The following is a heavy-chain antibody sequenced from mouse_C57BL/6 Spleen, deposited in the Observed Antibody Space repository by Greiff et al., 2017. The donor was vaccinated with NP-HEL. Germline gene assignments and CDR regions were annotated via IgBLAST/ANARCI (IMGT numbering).Heavy chain of an antibody. Sequence: DVKLVESGGDLVKPGGSLKLSCAASGFTFSSYGMSWVRQTPDKRLEWVATISSGGSYPYYPDSVKGRFTISRDNAKNTLYLQMSSLKSEDTAMYYCARHSGYAMDYWGQGTSVTVSS. CDR3: ARHSGYAMDY. CDR2: ISSGGSYP. D-gene: IGHD1-3*01. CDR1: GFTFSSYG. V-gene: IGHV5-6*02. J-gene: IGHJ4*01.